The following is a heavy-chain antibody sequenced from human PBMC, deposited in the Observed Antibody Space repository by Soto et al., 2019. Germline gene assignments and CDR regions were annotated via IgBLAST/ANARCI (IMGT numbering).Heavy chain of an antibody. Sequence: EVQLVESGGGLVQPGGSLRLSCAASGFTFSSYWMSWVRQAPGKGLEWVANIKQDGSEKYYVDSVKGRFTISRDNAKNSLYLQRTSLRAEETAVYYCARVQDGDYVTDALDVWGQGTMVTVSS. D-gene: IGHD4-17*01. J-gene: IGHJ3*01. CDR2: IKQDGSEK. CDR3: ARVQDGDYVTDALDV. CDR1: GFTFSSYW. V-gene: IGHV3-7*04.